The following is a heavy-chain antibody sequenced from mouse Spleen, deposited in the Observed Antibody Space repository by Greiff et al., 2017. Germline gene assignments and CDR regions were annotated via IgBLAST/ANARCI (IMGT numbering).Heavy chain of an antibody. CDR1: GFNIKDDY. CDR2: IDPENGDT. CDR3: TTFYYSSWFAY. Sequence: VQLKESGAELVKPGASVKLSCTASGFNIKDDYMHWVKQRPEQGLEWIGWIDPENGDTEYASKFQGKATITADTSSNTAYLQLSSLTSEDTAVYYCTTFYYSSWFAYWGQGTLVTVSA. J-gene: IGHJ3*01. V-gene: IGHV14-4*01. D-gene: IGHD2-5*01.